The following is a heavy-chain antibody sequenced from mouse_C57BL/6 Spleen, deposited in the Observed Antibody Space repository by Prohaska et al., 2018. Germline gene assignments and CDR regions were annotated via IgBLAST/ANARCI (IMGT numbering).Heavy chain of an antibody. Sequence: EVKLLQSGGGLVQPGGSLKLSCAASGIDFSRYWMSWVRRAPGKGLEWIGEINPDSSTINYAPDLKDKFIISRDNAKNTLYLQMSKVRSEDTALYYCASPNWDWYFDVWGTGTTVTVSS. D-gene: IGHD4-1*01. J-gene: IGHJ1*03. CDR3: ASPNWDWYFDV. CDR1: GIDFSRYW. CDR2: INPDSSTI. V-gene: IGHV4-1*01.